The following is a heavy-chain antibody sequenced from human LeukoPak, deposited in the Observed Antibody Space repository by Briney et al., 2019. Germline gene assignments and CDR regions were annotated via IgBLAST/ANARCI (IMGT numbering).Heavy chain of an antibody. Sequence: SETLSLTXTVSGGSISSSSYYWGWIRQPPGKGLEWIGSIYYSGSTYYNPSLKSRVTISVDTSKNQFSLKLSSVTAADTAVYYCARAPITIFGVAPFDYWGQGTLVTVSS. J-gene: IGHJ4*02. V-gene: IGHV4-39*01. CDR2: IYYSGST. D-gene: IGHD3-3*01. CDR1: GGSISSSSYY. CDR3: ARAPITIFGVAPFDY.